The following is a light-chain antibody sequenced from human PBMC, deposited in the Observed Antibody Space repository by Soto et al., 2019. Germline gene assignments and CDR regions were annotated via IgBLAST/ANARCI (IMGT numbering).Light chain of an antibody. CDR2: GAS. V-gene: IGKV3-20*01. CDR3: HQYGSSPFT. J-gene: IGKJ3*01. Sequence: EVVLTQSPATLSLSPGERATLSCRANQSVSANYLAWYQQKPGQAPRLLIYGASSMATGIPDRFSGSGSGTDFTLTIRRLEPEDFAVFYCHQYGSSPFTFGPGNKVDIK. CDR1: QSVSANY.